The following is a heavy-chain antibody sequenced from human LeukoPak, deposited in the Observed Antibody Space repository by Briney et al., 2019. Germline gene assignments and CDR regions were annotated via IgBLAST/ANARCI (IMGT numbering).Heavy chain of an antibody. CDR2: IWYDGSNK. V-gene: IGHV3-33*01. CDR3: ATHCSSTSCYMY. Sequence: PGRSLRLSCAASGFTFNNYGMHWVRPAPGKGLEGVAVIWYDGSNKYYADSVKGRFTISRDNPKNTLYLQMNSLRAEDTAVYYCATHCSSTSCYMYWGQGTLVTVSS. J-gene: IGHJ4*02. D-gene: IGHD2-2*02. CDR1: GFTFNNYG.